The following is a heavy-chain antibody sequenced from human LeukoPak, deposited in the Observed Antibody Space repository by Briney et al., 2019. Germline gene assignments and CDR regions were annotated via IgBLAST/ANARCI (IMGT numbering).Heavy chain of an antibody. J-gene: IGHJ5*02. V-gene: IGHV4-39*01. CDR1: GGSISSSSYY. D-gene: IGHD2/OR15-2a*01. Sequence: SETLSLTCTVSGGSISSSSYYWGWIRQPPGKGLEWIGSIYYSGSTYYNPSLKSRVTISVDTSKNQFSLKLSSVTAADTAVYYCANKISLLDWFDPWGQGTLVTVSS. CDR3: ANKISLLDWFDP. CDR2: IYYSGST.